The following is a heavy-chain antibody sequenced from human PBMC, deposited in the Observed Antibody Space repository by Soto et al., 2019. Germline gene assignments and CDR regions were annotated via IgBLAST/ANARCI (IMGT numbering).Heavy chain of an antibody. V-gene: IGHV3-9*01. CDR2: ISWNSGTI. J-gene: IGHJ4*02. Sequence: GGSLRLSCAASVFTFDEYAMDWVRQAPGKGLEWVTGISWNSGTIGYADSVKGRFTISRDNAKNSLYLQMNSLRAEDTALYYCARDVWSRASGPPDSWGQGTLVTVSS. CDR3: ARDVWSRASGPPDS. D-gene: IGHD3-10*01. CDR1: VFTFDEYA.